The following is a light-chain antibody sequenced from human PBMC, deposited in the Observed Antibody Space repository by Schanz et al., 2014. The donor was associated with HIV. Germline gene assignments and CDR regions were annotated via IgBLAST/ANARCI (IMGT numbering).Light chain of an antibody. J-gene: IGLJ1*01. CDR3: CSYAITTYV. V-gene: IGLV1-44*01. CDR2: SND. Sequence: QSVLTQPPSASGTPGQRVTISCSGSSSDIGSNTVNWYQQLPGTAPKLLIYSNDQRPSGVPARFSGSKSGTSASLAITGLQAEDEADYYCCSYAITTYVFGTGTKLTVL. CDR1: SSDIGSNT.